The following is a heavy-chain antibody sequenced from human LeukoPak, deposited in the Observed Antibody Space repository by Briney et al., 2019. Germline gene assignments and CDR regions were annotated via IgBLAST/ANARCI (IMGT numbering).Heavy chain of an antibody. J-gene: IGHJ4*02. V-gene: IGHV3-21*01. CDR3: ASGSGYCSGGSCSDY. Sequence: GGSLRLSCAASGFTFSSYNMNWVRQAPGKGLEWASAISSGSSYIYYADSVKGRFTISRDNAKNSLYLQMNSLRAEDTAVYYCASGSGYCSGGSCSDYWGQGTLVTVSS. D-gene: IGHD2-15*01. CDR1: GFTFSSYN. CDR2: ISSGSSYI.